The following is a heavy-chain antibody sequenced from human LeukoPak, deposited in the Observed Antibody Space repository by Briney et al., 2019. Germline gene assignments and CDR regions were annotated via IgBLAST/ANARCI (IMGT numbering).Heavy chain of an antibody. Sequence: GGSLRLSCAASGFTVSSNYMSWVRQAPGKGLEWVAVISYDGSNKYYADSVKGRFTISRDISKNTLYLQMNSLRVEDTAVYYCAKDIPDYYESSGYSPYWGQGTLVTVSS. CDR1: GFTVSSNY. D-gene: IGHD3-22*01. V-gene: IGHV3-30*18. CDR3: AKDIPDYYESSGYSPY. CDR2: ISYDGSNK. J-gene: IGHJ4*02.